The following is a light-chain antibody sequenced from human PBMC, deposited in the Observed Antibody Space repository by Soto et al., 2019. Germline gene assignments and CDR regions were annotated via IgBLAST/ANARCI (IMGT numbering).Light chain of an antibody. CDR2: DDN. Sequence: QSVLTQPPSVSAAPGQKVTISCSGSTSNIGNNYVSWYQQLPGTAPKLLIYDDNKRPSGTPDRFSGSKSGTSATLGLTGLQTGDEADYYCGTWDSSLSIGVFGGGTKVTVL. V-gene: IGLV1-51*01. CDR3: GTWDSSLSIGV. CDR1: TSNIGNNY. J-gene: IGLJ2*01.